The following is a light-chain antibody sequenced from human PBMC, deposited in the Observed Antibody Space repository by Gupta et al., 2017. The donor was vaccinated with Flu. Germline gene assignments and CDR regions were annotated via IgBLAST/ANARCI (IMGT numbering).Light chain of an antibody. CDR3: QSYDSSRSVV. CDR1: RSNIGAGYG. J-gene: IGLJ1*01. Sequence: QSVPTQPPTVSGAPGLRVTISCTGSRSNIGAGYGVHWYHQLPVSATKLLIYGNSNRPSGVPDRLSGSKSGTSASLAITGLQAEDEADYYCQSYDSSRSVVFGSGTKVTVL. V-gene: IGLV1-40*01. CDR2: GNS.